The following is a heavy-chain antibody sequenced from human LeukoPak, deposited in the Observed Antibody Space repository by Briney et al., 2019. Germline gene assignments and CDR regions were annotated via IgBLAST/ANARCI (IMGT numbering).Heavy chain of an antibody. V-gene: IGHV4-59*13. Sequence: SETLPLTCTVSGGSISSFYWSWIRQPPGKGLEWIGFISYSGSTNYNPSLRGRVTISVDTSKNQFSLNLSSVTGADTAVYYCARGGPGSGWHYYLDYWGQGALVTVSS. CDR2: ISYSGST. CDR1: GGSISSFY. D-gene: IGHD3-22*01. J-gene: IGHJ4*02. CDR3: ARGGPGSGWHYYLDY.